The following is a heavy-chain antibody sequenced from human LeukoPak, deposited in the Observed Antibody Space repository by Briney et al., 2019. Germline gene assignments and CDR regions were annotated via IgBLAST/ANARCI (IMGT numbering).Heavy chain of an antibody. CDR3: ARDPLRYLRVGHYDY. Sequence: SLRLSCAASGFTFSTSAMNWVRQVPGTGLEWVSSIDNDSPHIYYAASVRGRFTISRDNARNSVYLQMNSLRVEDTAMYYCARDPLRYLRVGHYDYWGQGTLVS. CDR2: IDNDSPHI. CDR1: GFTFSTSA. J-gene: IGHJ4*02. D-gene: IGHD3-9*01. V-gene: IGHV3-21*01.